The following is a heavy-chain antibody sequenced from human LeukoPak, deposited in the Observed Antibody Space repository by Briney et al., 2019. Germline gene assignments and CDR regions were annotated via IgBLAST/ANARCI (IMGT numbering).Heavy chain of an antibody. Sequence: ASVKVSCKASGYTFTSYYMHWVRQAPGQGLEWMGIINPSGGSTSYAQKFQGRVTMTRDTSTSTVYMELSSLRSEDTAVYYCARDLQSDTYCGGDCYTFDIWGQGTMVTVSS. CDR3: ARDLQSDTYCGGDCYTFDI. CDR2: INPSGGST. J-gene: IGHJ3*02. D-gene: IGHD2-21*02. CDR1: GYTFTSYY. V-gene: IGHV1-46*01.